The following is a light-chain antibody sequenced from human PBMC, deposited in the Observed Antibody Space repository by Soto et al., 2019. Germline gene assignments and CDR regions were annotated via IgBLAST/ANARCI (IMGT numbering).Light chain of an antibody. CDR3: EHRSYWPLFN. V-gene: IGKV3-11*01. J-gene: IGKJ3*01. Sequence: EIVFTQSPATLSLSPGERATLSCRASQSVSSYLAWYQQKPGQAPSLLIYEASNRATGIPARFSGRGSGTDFTLAISSPEAEDVAVSYGEHRSYWPLFNFSPGTKVDIE. CDR1: QSVSSY. CDR2: EAS.